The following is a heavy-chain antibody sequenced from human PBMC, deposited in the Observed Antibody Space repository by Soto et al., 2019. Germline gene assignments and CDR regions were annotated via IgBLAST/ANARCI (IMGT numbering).Heavy chain of an antibody. J-gene: IGHJ4*02. CDR1: GGTFSSYT. CDR3: ARLPWYSSGWYSGSVDY. Sequence: QVQLVQSGAEVKKPGSSVKVSCKASGGTFSSYTISWVRQAPGQGLEWMGRIIPILGIANYAQKFQGRVTITADNSTSTAYMELSSLRSEDTAVYYCARLPWYSSGWYSGSVDYWGQGTLVTVSS. D-gene: IGHD6-19*01. V-gene: IGHV1-69*02. CDR2: IIPILGIA.